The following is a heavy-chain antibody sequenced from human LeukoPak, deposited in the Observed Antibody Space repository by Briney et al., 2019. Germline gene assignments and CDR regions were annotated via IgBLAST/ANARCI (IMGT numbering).Heavy chain of an antibody. CDR2: ISAYNGNT. CDR1: GYTFTSYG. CDR3: ARDTFVVVPAAMGKHLDY. J-gene: IGHJ4*02. V-gene: IGHV1-18*01. Sequence: ASVKVSRKASGYTFTSYGISWVRQAPGQGLEWMGWISAYNGNTNYAQTLQGRVTMNTETSTSTAYMEMKSQRSDDTAEYYWARDTFVVVPAAMGKHLDYWGQGTLVTVSS. D-gene: IGHD2-2*01.